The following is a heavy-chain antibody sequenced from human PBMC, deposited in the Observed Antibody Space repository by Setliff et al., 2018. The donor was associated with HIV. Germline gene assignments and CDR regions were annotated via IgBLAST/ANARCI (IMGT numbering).Heavy chain of an antibody. Sequence: SLRLSCTASGFRFGDYALTWVRQAPGKGLEWVGFIRSKAYSGTTEYAASVKGRFIISRDDSGNIAYLQMNTLTTEDTALYYCARGGRGDSYYYYMDVWGKGTTVTVSS. V-gene: IGHV3-49*04. J-gene: IGHJ6*03. D-gene: IGHD3-10*01. CDR1: GFRFGDYA. CDR2: IRSKAYSGTT. CDR3: ARGGRGDSYYYYMDV.